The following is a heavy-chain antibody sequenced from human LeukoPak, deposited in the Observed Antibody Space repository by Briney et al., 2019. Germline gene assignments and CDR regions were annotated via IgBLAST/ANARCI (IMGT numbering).Heavy chain of an antibody. V-gene: IGHV1-69*06. D-gene: IGHD3-22*01. CDR3: ARPYYDSSGYFSNAFDI. J-gene: IGHJ3*02. CDR2: IIPIFGTA. CDR1: GYTFTGYY. Sequence: ASVKVSCKASGYTFTGYYMHWVRQAPGQGLEWMGGIIPIFGTANYAQKFQGRVTITADKSTSTAYMELSSLRSEDTAVYYCARPYYDSSGYFSNAFDIWGQGTMVTVSS.